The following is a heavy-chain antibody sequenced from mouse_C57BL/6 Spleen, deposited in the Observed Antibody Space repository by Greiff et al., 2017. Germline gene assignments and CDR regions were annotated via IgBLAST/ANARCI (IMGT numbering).Heavy chain of an antibody. V-gene: IGHV14-4*01. J-gene: IGHJ3*01. CDR3: TTCDQLAY. CDR2: IDPENGDT. Sequence: ELQLQASGAELVRPGASVKLSCTASGFNIKDDYMHWVEQRPEQGLEWIGWIDPENGDTEYASKFQGKATIPADTSSNTAYLQLSSLTSEDTSVYYCTTCDQLAYWGQGTLVTVSA. CDR1: GFNIKDDY.